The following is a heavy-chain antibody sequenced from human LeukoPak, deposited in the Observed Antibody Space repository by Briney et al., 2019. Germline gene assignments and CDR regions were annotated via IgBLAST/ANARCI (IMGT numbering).Heavy chain of an antibody. CDR3: ASGRISSWLLDQ. CDR2: IYNSGST. Sequence: SETLSLTCTVSGTSISSNYWNWIRQPPGKGLEWIGYIYNSGSTNYNPSLKSRVTISVDTSKNQFSLNLRSVTAADTAVYYGASGRISSWLLDQWGQGTLVTVCS. CDR1: GTSISSNY. J-gene: IGHJ4*02. D-gene: IGHD6-13*01. V-gene: IGHV4-59*01.